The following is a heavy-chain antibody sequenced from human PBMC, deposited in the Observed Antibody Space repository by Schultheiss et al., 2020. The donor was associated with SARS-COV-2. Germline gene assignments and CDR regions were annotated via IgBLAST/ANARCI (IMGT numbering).Heavy chain of an antibody. J-gene: IGHJ4*02. CDR1: GGSVSSGSYY. CDR3: ARGAAGGYFY. CDR2: IYYSGST. Sequence: SETLSLTCTVSGGSVSSGSYYWSWIRQPPGKGLEWIGSIYYSGSTYYNPSLKSRVTISVDTSKNQFSLKLSSVTAADTAVYYCARGAAGGYFYWGQGTLVTVSS. V-gene: IGHV4-39*07. D-gene: IGHD3-22*01.